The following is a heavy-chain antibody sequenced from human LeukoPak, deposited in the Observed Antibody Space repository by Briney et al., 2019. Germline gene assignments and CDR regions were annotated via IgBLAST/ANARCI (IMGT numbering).Heavy chain of an antibody. CDR2: IRSKAYRGTT. V-gene: IGHV3-49*04. CDR1: GFTFGDHA. D-gene: IGHD5-18*01. CDR3: ARGPIQLWIHNAMDV. Sequence: GGSLRLSCTGSGFTFGDHAMSWVRQAPGKGLEWVGFIRSKAYRGTTEYAASVKGRFTISRGDSASIAYLQMNSLRIEDTAAYYCARGPIQLWIHNAMDVWGQGTTVTVSS. J-gene: IGHJ6*02.